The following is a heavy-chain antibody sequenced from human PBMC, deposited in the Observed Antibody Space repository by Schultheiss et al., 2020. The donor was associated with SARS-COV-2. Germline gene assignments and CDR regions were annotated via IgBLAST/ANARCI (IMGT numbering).Heavy chain of an antibody. Sequence: GGSLRLSCAASGFTFSSYAMHWVRQAPGKGLEYVSAISSNGGSTYYANSVKGRFTISRDNSKNTLYLQMGSLRAEDTAVYYCAKDTNKVGAAAAGDFDYWGQGTLVTVSS. CDR1: GFTFSSYA. CDR2: ISSNGGST. V-gene: IGHV3-64*01. CDR3: AKDTNKVGAAAAGDFDY. D-gene: IGHD6-13*01. J-gene: IGHJ4*02.